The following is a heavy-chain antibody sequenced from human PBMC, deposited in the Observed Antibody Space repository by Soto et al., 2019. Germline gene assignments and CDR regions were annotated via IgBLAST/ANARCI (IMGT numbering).Heavy chain of an antibody. D-gene: IGHD2-8*02. CDR1: GGTFSNYA. CDR2: IIPIFGTA. Sequence: QVQLVQSGAEVKKPGSSVKVSCKAPGGTFSNYAISWVRQAPGEGLEWMGGIIPIFGTANYAQKFQGRVTITADESTSTAYMELSSLRSDDTAVYYCASPTGKLDYWGQGTLVTVSS. V-gene: IGHV1-69*01. CDR3: ASPTGKLDY. J-gene: IGHJ4*02.